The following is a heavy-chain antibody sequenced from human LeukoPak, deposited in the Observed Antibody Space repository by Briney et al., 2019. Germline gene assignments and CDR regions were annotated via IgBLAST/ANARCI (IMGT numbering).Heavy chain of an antibody. CDR3: ARDRTTVTNNGMDV. J-gene: IGHJ6*02. Sequence: GGSLRLSCAASGFTFSSYSMNWVRQAPGKGLEWVSSISSSSSYIYYADSVKGRFTISRDNAKNSLYLQMNSLRAEDTAVYYCARDRTTVTNNGMDVWGQGTTVTVSS. CDR2: ISSSSSYI. CDR1: GFTFSSYS. D-gene: IGHD4-17*01. V-gene: IGHV3-21*04.